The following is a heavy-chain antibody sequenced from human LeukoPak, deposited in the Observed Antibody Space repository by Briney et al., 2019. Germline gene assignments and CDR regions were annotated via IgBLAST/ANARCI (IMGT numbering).Heavy chain of an antibody. CDR3: ARAYCSGGSCYRFFDY. CDR1: GFTFSDYY. CDR2: IGSSSSYT. Sequence: GGSLRLSCAASGFTFSDYYMSWIRQAPGKGLEWVSYIGSSSSYTNYADSVKGRFTISRDNAKNSLYLQMNSLRAEDTAVYYCARAYCSGGSCYRFFDYWGQGTLVTVSS. J-gene: IGHJ4*02. D-gene: IGHD2-15*01. V-gene: IGHV3-11*06.